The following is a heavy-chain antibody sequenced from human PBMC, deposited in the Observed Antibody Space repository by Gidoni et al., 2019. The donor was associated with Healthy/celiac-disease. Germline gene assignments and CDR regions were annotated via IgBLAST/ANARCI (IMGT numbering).Heavy chain of an antibody. CDR3: AKAGLPFEYQLPVDY. D-gene: IGHD2-2*01. Sequence: EVQLVESGGGLVQPGRSLRLSCAASGFTFDDYAMHWVRQAPGKGLEWVSGISWNSGSIGYADSVKGRFTISRDNAKNSLYLQMNSLRAEDTALYYCAKAGLPFEYQLPVDYWGQGTLVTVSS. CDR1: GFTFDDYA. CDR2: ISWNSGSI. V-gene: IGHV3-9*01. J-gene: IGHJ4*02.